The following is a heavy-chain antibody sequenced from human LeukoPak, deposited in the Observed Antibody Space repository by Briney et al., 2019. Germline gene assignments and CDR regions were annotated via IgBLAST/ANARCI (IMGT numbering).Heavy chain of an antibody. CDR2: INSNSGAR. D-gene: IGHD1-26*01. J-gene: IGHJ4*02. Sequence: ASVTVSCKASGYTFSGYYMHWVRQAPGQDLESMGWINSNSGARNYAPKFQGRFTFSRDNSISTAYMELSSLRSDDTAIYYCARGRGGATTEFDHWGQGTLVTVSS. CDR3: ARGRGGATTEFDH. CDR1: GYTFSGYY. V-gene: IGHV1-2*02.